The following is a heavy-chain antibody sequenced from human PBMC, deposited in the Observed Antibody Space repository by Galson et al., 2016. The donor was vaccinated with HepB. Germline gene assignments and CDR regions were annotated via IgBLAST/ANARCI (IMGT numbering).Heavy chain of an antibody. Sequence: SVKVSCKASGYSFINYYLNWVRQAPGEGLEWMGIIDPSDGSASYHQKFQGRLTMTRDTSTSTVYLKLSSLRSDDTAVYFCAREALKPPLTFTSFDTWGQGTLVTVSS. CDR2: IDPSDGSA. CDR3: AREALKPPLTFTSFDT. V-gene: IGHV1-46*01. CDR1: GYSFINYY. D-gene: IGHD3-16*01. J-gene: IGHJ5*02.